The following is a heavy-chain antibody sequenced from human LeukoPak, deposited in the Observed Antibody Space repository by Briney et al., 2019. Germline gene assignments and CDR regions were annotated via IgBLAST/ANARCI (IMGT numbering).Heavy chain of an antibody. J-gene: IGHJ3*02. CDR2: IYYSGST. CDR1: GGSISSGDYY. D-gene: IGHD4-17*01. V-gene: IGHV4-30-4*01. Sequence: SETLSLTCTVSGGSISSGDYYWSWIRQPPGKGLEWIGYIYYSGSTYYNPSLKSRVTISVDRSKNQFSLKLSSVTAADTAVYYCARADKSTEDAFDIWGQGTMVTVSS. CDR3: ARADKSTEDAFDI.